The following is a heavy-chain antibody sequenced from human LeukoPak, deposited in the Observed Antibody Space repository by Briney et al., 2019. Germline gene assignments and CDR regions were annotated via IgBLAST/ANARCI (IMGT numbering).Heavy chain of an antibody. CDR3: AKDLKMAGTLIDF. CDR2: IPYDGSNK. D-gene: IGHD6-19*01. J-gene: IGHJ4*02. CDR1: GFAFSSYA. Sequence: PGGSLRLSCAASGFAFSSYAMSWVRQAPGKGLEWVAVIPYDGSNKYYADSVKGRFTISRDNSKNTLYLQMNSLRAEDTAVYYCAKDLKMAGTLIDFLGQGTLVTVSS. V-gene: IGHV3-30*18.